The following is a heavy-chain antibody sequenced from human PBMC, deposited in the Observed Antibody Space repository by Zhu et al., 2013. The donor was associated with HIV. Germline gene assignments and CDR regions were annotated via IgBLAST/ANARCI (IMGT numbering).Heavy chain of an antibody. Sequence: QGQLVQSESAVTKPGASVRLACATSGYTFTSYYLHWVRQAPRSKLLVVGWEEINPLTGGTTYAQSFQGRVVMTTDTSTHTVYMDLKRLSMDDTAVYFCTRTTAVTMFSMIVGHYYYAMDIWGQGTSLTVS. J-gene: IGHJ6*02. CDR3: TRTTAVTMFSMIVGHYYYAMDI. CDR2: INPLTGGT. CDR1: GYTFTSYY. V-gene: IGHV1-2*02. D-gene: IGHD1-1*01.